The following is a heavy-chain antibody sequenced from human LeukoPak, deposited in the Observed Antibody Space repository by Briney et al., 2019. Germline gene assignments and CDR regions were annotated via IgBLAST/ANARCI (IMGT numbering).Heavy chain of an antibody. CDR2: IIPILGIA. Sequence: SVTVSCKASGVIYSSYAISWVRQAPGQGLEWMGRIIPILGIANYAQKFQGRVTITADKSTSTAYMDLSSLRSEDTAVYYCARDLHPYYFDYWGQGTLVTVSS. CDR3: ARDLHPYYFDY. CDR1: GVIYSSYA. J-gene: IGHJ4*02. V-gene: IGHV1-69*04.